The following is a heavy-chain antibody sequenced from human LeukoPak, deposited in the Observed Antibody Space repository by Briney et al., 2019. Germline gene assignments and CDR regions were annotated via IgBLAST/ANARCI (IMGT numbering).Heavy chain of an antibody. V-gene: IGHV4-61*02. CDR2: IYTSEST. Sequence: SQTLSLTCSVSGGSISSSNYYWSWIRQPAGKGLEWIGRIYTSESTNYNPSLKSRVTISVDTSKNQFSLKLSSVTAADTAVYYCARHGYGVDVGNWFDPWGQGTLVSVSS. CDR3: ARHGYGVDVGNWFDP. D-gene: IGHD5/OR15-5a*01. CDR1: GGSISSSNYY. J-gene: IGHJ5*02.